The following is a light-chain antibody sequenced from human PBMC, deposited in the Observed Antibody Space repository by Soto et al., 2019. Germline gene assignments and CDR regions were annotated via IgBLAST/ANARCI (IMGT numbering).Light chain of an antibody. Sequence: DIQMTQSPSSLSASVGDRVTITCRASQSISSYLNWYQQKPGKAPKLLIYAASSLQSGVPSRFSGIGSGTEFTLTISSLQPEDFATYYCQQSYSTPYTFGQGTKLEIK. J-gene: IGKJ2*01. CDR2: AAS. CDR3: QQSYSTPYT. V-gene: IGKV1-39*01. CDR1: QSISSY.